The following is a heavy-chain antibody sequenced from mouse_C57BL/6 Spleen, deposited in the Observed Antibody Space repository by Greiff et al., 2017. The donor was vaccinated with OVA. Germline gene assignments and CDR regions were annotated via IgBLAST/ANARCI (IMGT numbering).Heavy chain of an antibody. J-gene: IGHJ4*01. Sequence: QVQLKQSGAELVRPGSSVKLSCKASGYTFTSYWMDWVKQRPGQGLEWIGNIYPSDSETHYNQKFKDKATLTVDKSSSTAYMQLSSLTSEDSAVYYCARKSFGNYAMDYWGQGTSVTVSS. D-gene: IGHD1-1*02. CDR3: ARKSFGNYAMDY. CDR2: IYPSDSET. CDR1: GYTFTSYW. V-gene: IGHV1-61*01.